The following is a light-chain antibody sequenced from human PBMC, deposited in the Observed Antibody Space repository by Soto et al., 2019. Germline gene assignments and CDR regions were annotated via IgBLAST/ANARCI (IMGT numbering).Light chain of an antibody. CDR1: SSDVGSYNL. CDR3: WSYAGRRTFEV. V-gene: IGLV2-23*03. J-gene: IGLJ2*01. CDR2: EGN. Sequence: QSVLTQPASVSGSPGQSITISCTGSSSDVGSYNLVSWYQQYPGKAPKLMIFEGNKRPSGVSNRFSASESGNTASLTISGLQAEDEADYYCWSYAGRRTFEVFGGGTKVTVL.